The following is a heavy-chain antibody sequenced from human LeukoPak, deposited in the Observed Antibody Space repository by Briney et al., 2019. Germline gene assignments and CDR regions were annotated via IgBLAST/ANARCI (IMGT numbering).Heavy chain of an antibody. J-gene: IGHJ3*02. CDR1: GFTFSSCG. CDR2: ISYDGRNK. D-gene: IGHD3-3*01. V-gene: IGHV3-30*03. CDR3: ARDREDFWSGYYTDAFDI. Sequence: GRSVRLSCAASGFTFSSCGMHWVRQAPGKGLEWVALISYDGRNKDYADSVKGRFTISRDNSKNTVYLQMNSLRAEDTAVYYCARDREDFWSGYYTDAFDIWGQGTMVTVSS.